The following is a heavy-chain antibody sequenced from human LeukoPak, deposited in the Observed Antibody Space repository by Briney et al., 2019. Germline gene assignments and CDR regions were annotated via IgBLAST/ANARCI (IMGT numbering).Heavy chain of an antibody. CDR1: GSTFDDYA. V-gene: IGHV3-43D*04. CDR3: ANAVPDYCGWQPESLID. Sequence: GGSLRLSCAASGSTFDDYAMHWFRQAPGKGLEWVSLISWDGGSTYYADSVKGRFTISRDNSKNSLYLQMNSLRAEDSDSYPSANAVPDYCGWQPESLIDWRQATLVTVTS. J-gene: IGHJ4*02. D-gene: IGHD4-11*01. CDR2: ISWDGGST.